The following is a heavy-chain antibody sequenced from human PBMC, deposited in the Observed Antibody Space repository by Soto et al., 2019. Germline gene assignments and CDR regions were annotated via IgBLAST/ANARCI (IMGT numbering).Heavy chain of an antibody. CDR3: ARHLHCSGGSCRDY. J-gene: IGHJ4*02. Sequence: SETLSLTCTVSGGSISSYYWSWIRQPPGKGLEWIGYIYYSGSTNYNPSLKSRVTISVDTSKNQFSLKLSSVTAADTAVYYCARHLHCSGGSCRDYWGQGTLVTVSS. V-gene: IGHV4-59*08. CDR1: GGSISSYY. CDR2: IYYSGST. D-gene: IGHD2-15*01.